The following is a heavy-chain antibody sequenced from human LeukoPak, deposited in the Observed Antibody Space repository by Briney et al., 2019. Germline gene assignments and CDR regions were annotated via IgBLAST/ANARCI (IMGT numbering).Heavy chain of an antibody. Sequence: PGESLKISCKGSGYSFTSYWIGWVRQMPGKGLEWMGIIYPGDSDTRYSPSFQGQVTISADKSISTAYLQWSSLKASDTAMYYCARDNSVGDIAWWFDPWGQGTLVTVSS. CDR1: GYSFTSYW. CDR2: IYPGDSDT. J-gene: IGHJ5*02. CDR3: ARDNSVGDIAWWFDP. D-gene: IGHD3-16*02. V-gene: IGHV5-51*01.